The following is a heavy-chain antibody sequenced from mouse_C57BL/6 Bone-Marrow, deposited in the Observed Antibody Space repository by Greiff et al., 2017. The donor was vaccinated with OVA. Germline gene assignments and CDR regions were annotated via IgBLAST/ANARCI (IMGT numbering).Heavy chain of an antibody. D-gene: IGHD4-1*01. CDR1: GYSITSGYY. V-gene: IGHV3-6*01. CDR3: ARDKTGIWYFDV. CDR2: ISYDGSN. J-gene: IGHJ1*03. Sequence: EVQRVESGPGLVKPSQSLSLTCSVTGYSITSGYYWNWIRQFPGNKLEWMGYISYDGSNNYNPSLKNRIPITRDTSKNQFFLKLNSVTTENTATYYCARDKTGIWYFDVWGTGTTVTVSS.